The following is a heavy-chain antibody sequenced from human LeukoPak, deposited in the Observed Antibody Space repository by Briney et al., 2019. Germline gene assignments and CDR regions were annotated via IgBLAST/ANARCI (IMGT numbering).Heavy chain of an antibody. CDR2: LNHSGST. J-gene: IGHJ4*02. Sequence: SETLSLTCAVCGGSFSGYYWSWIRQPPGKGLEWIGELNHSGSTNYNPSLKSRVTISVDTSKNQFSLKLSSVTAADTAVYYCAREINSYYFDYWGQGTLVTVSS. CDR1: GGSFSGYY. V-gene: IGHV4-34*01. CDR3: AREINSYYFDY. D-gene: IGHD5-18*01.